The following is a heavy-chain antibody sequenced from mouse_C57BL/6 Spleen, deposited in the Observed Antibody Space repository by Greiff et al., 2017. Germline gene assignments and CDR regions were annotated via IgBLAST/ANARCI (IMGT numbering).Heavy chain of an antibody. D-gene: IGHD2-3*01. CDR2: IYPGDGDT. Sequence: QVQLQQSGAELVKPGASVKISCKASGYAFSSYWMNWVKQRPGKGLEWIGQIYPGDGDTNYNGKFKGKATLTADKSSSTAYMQLSSLTSEDSAVYFCARSGYDLYYFDDWGKGTTLTVSS. J-gene: IGHJ2*01. V-gene: IGHV1-80*01. CDR3: ARSGYDLYYFDD. CDR1: GYAFSSYW.